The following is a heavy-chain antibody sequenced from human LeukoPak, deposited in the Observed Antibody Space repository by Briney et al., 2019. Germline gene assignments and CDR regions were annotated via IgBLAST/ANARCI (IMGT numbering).Heavy chain of an antibody. D-gene: IGHD5-18*01. V-gene: IGHV3-23*01. CDR2: ISGSGGST. CDR3: AKEQGYSYGYDY. J-gene: IGHJ4*02. CDR1: GFTFSSYA. Sequence: PGGSLRLSCAASGFTFSSYAMSWVRQAPGKGLEWVSAISGSGGSTYYAGSVKGRLTISRDNSKNTLYLQMNSLRAEDTAVYYCAKEQGYSYGYDYWGQGTLVTVSS.